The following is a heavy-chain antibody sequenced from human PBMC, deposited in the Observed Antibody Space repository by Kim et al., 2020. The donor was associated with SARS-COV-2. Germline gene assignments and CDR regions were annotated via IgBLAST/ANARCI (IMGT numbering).Heavy chain of an antibody. D-gene: IGHD1-7*01. CDR2: VSYIGST. V-gene: IGHV4-39*01. CDR1: GGSISSSTYY. CDR3: ARGRGYHWNYYFDY. Sequence: SETLSLTCTVSGGSISSSTYYWGWIRQSPGKGLEWIGSVSYIGSTHYNPSLESRATISVDTSKNQFSLKLSSVTAADTAVYYCARGRGYHWNYYFDYWGQGTLVTVSS. J-gene: IGHJ4*02.